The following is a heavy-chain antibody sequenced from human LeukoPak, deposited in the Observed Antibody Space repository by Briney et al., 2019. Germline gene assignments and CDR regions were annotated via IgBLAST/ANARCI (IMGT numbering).Heavy chain of an antibody. V-gene: IGHV1-3*01. CDR3: ARGSSSGWYGVDY. J-gene: IGHJ4*02. CDR1: GYTFTSYA. CDR2: INAGNGNT. Sequence: ASVKVSCKASGYTFTSYAMHWVRQAPGQRLEWMGWINAGNGNTEYSQKFQGRVTITRDTSASTAYMELSSLRSEDTAVYYCARGSSSGWYGVDYWGQGTLVTVSS. D-gene: IGHD6-19*01.